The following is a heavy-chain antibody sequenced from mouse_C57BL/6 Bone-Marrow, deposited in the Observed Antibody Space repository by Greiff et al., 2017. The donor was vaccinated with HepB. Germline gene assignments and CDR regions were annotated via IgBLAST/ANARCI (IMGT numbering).Heavy chain of an antibody. CDR3: TELPWFAY. J-gene: IGHJ3*01. V-gene: IGHV6-3*01. D-gene: IGHD4-1*01. Sequence: EVKVEESGGGLVQPGGSMKLSCVASGFTFSNYWMNWVRQSPEKGLEWVAQIRLKSDNYATHYAESVKGRFTISRDDSKSSVYLQMNNLRAEDTGIYYCTELPWFAYWGQGTLVTVSA. CDR1: GFTFSNYW. CDR2: IRLKSDNYAT.